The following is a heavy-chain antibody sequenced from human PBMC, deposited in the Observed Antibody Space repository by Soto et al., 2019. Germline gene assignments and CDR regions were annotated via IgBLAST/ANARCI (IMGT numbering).Heavy chain of an antibody. CDR3: ARGDGDYYDGNGYLGRH. Sequence: EVQLVESGGGIVQPGGSLRLSCAASGFTFSSYWMHWVRQAPGKGLVWVSRINSDGSRTSYADSAKGRFTISRDNAKNTVYLQMNRLRAGDTAVYYCARGDGDYYDGNGYLGRHWGQGTLVTVSS. CDR1: GFTFSSYW. CDR2: INSDGSRT. D-gene: IGHD3-22*01. J-gene: IGHJ4*02. V-gene: IGHV3-74*01.